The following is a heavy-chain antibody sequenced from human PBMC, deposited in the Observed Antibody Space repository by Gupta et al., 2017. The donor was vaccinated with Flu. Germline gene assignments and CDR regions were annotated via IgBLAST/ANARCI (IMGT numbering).Heavy chain of an antibody. V-gene: IGHV3-23*01. J-gene: IGHJ4*02. CDR1: GFTFSHYA. CDR3: VKDTHPSWDYYDTSKNEGRLDF. CDR2: LNDAGNRP. Sequence: EVQLLESGGALVRPGGSLRLSCVASGFTFSHYAMSWIHQSPTKGLEWLAALNDAGNRPYYADSVSGRFTVSRDNSKKTLYLQMSSLGADDTGVYFCVKDTHPSWDYYDTSKNEGRLDFWGQGTPVTVSS. D-gene: IGHD3-16*01.